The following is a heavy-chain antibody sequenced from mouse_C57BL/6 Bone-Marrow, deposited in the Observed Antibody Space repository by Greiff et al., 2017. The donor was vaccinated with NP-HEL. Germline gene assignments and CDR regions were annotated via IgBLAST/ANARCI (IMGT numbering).Heavy chain of an antibody. D-gene: IGHD1-1*01. V-gene: IGHV5-4*01. CDR1: GFTFSSYA. CDR3: ARDGYYGAWFAY. J-gene: IGHJ3*01. CDR2: ISDGGSYT. Sequence: EVQRVESGGGLVKPGGSLKLSCAASGFTFSSYAMSWVRQTPEKRLEWVATISDGGSYTYYPDNVKGRFTISRDNAKNNLYLQMSHLKSEDTAMYYCARDGYYGAWFAYWGQGTLVTVSA.